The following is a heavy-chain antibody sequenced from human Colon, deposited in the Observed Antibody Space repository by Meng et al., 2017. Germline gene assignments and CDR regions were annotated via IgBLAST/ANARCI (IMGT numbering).Heavy chain of an antibody. V-gene: IGHV4-39*01. Sequence: QPQLQESGPGLVKPSEALSLTCSVSGGSISTSGYYWGWIRQPPGKGLEWIWSIGHSGTTYYTPSLRRRVTVSIDTSKNQFSLEVTSVTAADTAVYYCVRSSGWVRTGFDPWGQGTLVTVSS. CDR1: GGSISTSGYY. CDR3: VRSSGWVRTGFDP. CDR2: IGHSGTT. D-gene: IGHD6-19*01. J-gene: IGHJ5*02.